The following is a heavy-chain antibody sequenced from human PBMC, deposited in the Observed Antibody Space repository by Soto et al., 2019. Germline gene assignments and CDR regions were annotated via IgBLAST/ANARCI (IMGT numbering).Heavy chain of an antibody. V-gene: IGHV5-51*01. Sequence: PGESLKISCKGSGYSFTSYWIGWVRQMPGKGLEWMGIIYPGDSDTRYSPSFQGQVTISADKSISTAYLQMNSLRAEDTAVYYCATYYGSGSYFPDHYYYGMDVWGQGTTVTVSS. D-gene: IGHD3-10*01. CDR1: GYSFTSYW. CDR3: ATYYGSGSYFPDHYYYGMDV. CDR2: IYPGDSDT. J-gene: IGHJ6*02.